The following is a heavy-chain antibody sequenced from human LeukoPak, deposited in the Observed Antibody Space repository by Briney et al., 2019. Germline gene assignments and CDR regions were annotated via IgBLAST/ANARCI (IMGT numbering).Heavy chain of an antibody. D-gene: IGHD6-13*01. Sequence: ASVKVSCKASGYTFTSYAMHWVRQAPGQRLEWMGWINAGNGNTKYSQKFQGRVTITRDTSASTAYMELSRLRSDDTAVYYCARDIAAAGGGFDYWGQGTLVTVSS. J-gene: IGHJ4*02. CDR2: INAGNGNT. CDR1: GYTFTSYA. CDR3: ARDIAAAGGGFDY. V-gene: IGHV1-3*01.